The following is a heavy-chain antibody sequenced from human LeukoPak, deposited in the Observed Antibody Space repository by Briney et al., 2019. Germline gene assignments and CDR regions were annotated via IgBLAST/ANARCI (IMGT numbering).Heavy chain of an antibody. CDR3: AKGPHVAAAAGDYFDY. CDR1: GFTFSSYV. CDR2: ISYDGSNE. D-gene: IGHD6-25*01. V-gene: IGHV3-30*04. Sequence: GGSLRLSCAASGFTFSSYVMHWVRQAPGEGLEWVAIISYDGSNEYYADSVKGRFTISRDNSKNTLYLQMNSLRAEDTAVYYCAKGPHVAAAAGDYFDYWGQGTLVTVSS. J-gene: IGHJ4*02.